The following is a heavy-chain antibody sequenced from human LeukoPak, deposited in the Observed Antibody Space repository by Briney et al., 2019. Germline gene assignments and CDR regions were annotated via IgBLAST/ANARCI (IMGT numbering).Heavy chain of an antibody. D-gene: IGHD3-3*01. V-gene: IGHV4-34*01. J-gene: IGHJ4*02. CDR1: GGSFSGYY. Sequence: SETLSLTCAVYGGSFSGYYWSWIRQPPGKGLEWIREINHSGSTNYNPSLKSRVTISVDTSKNQFSLTLSSVTAADTAVYYCARARNYDFWSGYLYYFDYWGQGTLVTVSS. CDR3: ARARNYDFWSGYLYYFDY. CDR2: INHSGST.